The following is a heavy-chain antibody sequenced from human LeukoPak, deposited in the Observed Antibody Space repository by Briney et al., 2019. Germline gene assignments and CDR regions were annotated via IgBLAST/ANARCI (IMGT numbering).Heavy chain of an antibody. J-gene: IGHJ4*02. D-gene: IGHD3-3*01. Sequence: GGSLRLSCAASGFTFSNHAMTWVRQALGKGLEWVSNISDRGTSINYAVSVKGRFSISRDNAKNTLYLQMNSLRDEDTAVYYCVRNDTSGVGLDYWGQGSLVTVSS. CDR2: ISDRGTSI. CDR1: GFTFSNHA. CDR3: VRNDTSGVGLDY. V-gene: IGHV3-23*01.